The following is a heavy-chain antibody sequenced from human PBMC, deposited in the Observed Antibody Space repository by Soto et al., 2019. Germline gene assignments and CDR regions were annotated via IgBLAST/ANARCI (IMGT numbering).Heavy chain of an antibody. Sequence: PSETLSLTCTVSGHSMSNTDYFWGWIRQTPWSDLQWIGSLFYTGHTYYNPSLLSRVTISADTSKNQFFLRLTSVTAADTAVYYCARSQTTVTSYDYWGQGTLVTVSS. D-gene: IGHD4-17*01. CDR2: LFYTGHT. J-gene: IGHJ4*02. CDR3: ARSQTTVTSYDY. CDR1: GHSMSNTDYF. V-gene: IGHV4-39*07.